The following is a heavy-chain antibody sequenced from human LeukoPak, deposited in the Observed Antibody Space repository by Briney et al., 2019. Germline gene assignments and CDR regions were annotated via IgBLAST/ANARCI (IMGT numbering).Heavy chain of an antibody. V-gene: IGHV3-74*01. D-gene: IGHD4-23*01. J-gene: IGHJ4*02. CDR1: GFTFSSYW. CDR3: ARDDYGGNPDY. Sequence: SGGSLRLSCAAYGFTFSSYWMHWVRQAPGKGLVWVSRINSDASSTSYADSVKGRFSIARDNAKNTLYLQMSGLRAVDTAVYYRARDDYGGNPDYWGQGTLVTVSS. CDR2: INSDASST.